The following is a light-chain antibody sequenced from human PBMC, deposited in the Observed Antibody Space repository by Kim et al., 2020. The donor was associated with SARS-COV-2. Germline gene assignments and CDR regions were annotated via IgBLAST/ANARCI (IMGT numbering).Light chain of an antibody. Sequence: IVMTQSPATLSVSPGERATLSCRASQSVSIDLAWYQQRPGQPPRLLILAASTRATGIPARFSGSGYGTEFTLTISNLQSEDFAVYYCQQYSKWPPWTFGQGTKVEIK. CDR3: QQYSKWPPWT. CDR1: QSVSID. J-gene: IGKJ1*01. V-gene: IGKV3-15*01. CDR2: AAS.